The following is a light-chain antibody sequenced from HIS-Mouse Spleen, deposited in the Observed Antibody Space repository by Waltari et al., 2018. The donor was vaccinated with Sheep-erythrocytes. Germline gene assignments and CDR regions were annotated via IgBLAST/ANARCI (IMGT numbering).Light chain of an antibody. J-gene: IGLJ2*01. CDR1: SSDVAPYHL. CDR3: CSYAGSSTVV. CDR2: EGS. V-gene: IGLV2-23*01. Sequence: QSALTQPASVSGSPGQPITISGTGTSSDVAPYHLVSWYQQTPGNAPKLMIYEGSKRPSGVSNRFSGSKSGNTASLTISGLQAEDEADYYCCSYAGSSTVVFGGGTKLTVL.